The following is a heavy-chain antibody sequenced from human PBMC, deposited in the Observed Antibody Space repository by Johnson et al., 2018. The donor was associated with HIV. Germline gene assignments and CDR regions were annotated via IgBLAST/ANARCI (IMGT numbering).Heavy chain of an antibody. CDR1: RFTFSSYG. CDR2: IYSGGST. D-gene: IGHD4-23*01. J-gene: IGHJ3*02. Sequence: QVQLVESGGGVVQPGRSLRLSCAASRFTFSSYGMHWVRQAPGKGLEWVSVIYSGGSTYYPDSVKGRFTISRDNPKNTLYLQMNSLRAEDTAVYYCARSSTVVTPHDIWGQGTMVTVSS. V-gene: IGHV3-NL1*01. CDR3: ARSSTVVTPHDI.